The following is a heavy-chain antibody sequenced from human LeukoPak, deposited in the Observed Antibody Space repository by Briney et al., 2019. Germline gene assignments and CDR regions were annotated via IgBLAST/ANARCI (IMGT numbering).Heavy chain of an antibody. CDR2: ISGSGAST. Sequence: GGSPRLSCAASGFTFSSYAMSWVRQTPGKGLEWVSAISGSGASTYYTDSVKGQFTISRDDSKNTLFLQVNSLRAEDTAIYYCARIAVAGPLLDYWGQGTLVTVSS. CDR3: ARIAVAGPLLDY. CDR1: GFTFSSYA. V-gene: IGHV3-23*01. D-gene: IGHD6-19*01. J-gene: IGHJ4*02.